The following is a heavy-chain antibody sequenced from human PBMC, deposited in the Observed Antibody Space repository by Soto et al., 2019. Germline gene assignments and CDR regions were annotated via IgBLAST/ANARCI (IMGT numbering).Heavy chain of an antibody. Sequence: GASVKVSCKASGYTFTGYYMHWVRQAPGQGLEWMGWINPNSGGTNYAQKFQGWVTMTRDTSISTAYMELSRLRSDDTAVYYCARGERFFDCFLYMGAPGTDYYVMDVWGQGTTVTVSS. CDR3: ARGERFFDCFLYMGAPGTDYYVMDV. CDR1: GYTFTGYY. V-gene: IGHV1-2*04. CDR2: INPNSGGT. J-gene: IGHJ6*02. D-gene: IGHD3-9*01.